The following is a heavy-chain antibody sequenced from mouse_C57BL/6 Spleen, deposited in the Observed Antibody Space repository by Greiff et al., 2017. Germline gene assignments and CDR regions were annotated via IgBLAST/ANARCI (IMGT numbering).Heavy chain of an antibody. CDR2: FYPGSGSI. Sequence: QVQLKESGAELVKPGASVKLSCKASGYTFTEYTIHWVKQRSGQGLEWIGWFYPGSGSIKYNEKFKDKATLTADKSSSTVYMELSRMTSEDSAVYFCERHEDPDGYYVGAMDYWGQGTSVTVSS. D-gene: IGHD2-3*01. J-gene: IGHJ4*01. V-gene: IGHV1-62-2*01. CDR3: ERHEDPDGYYVGAMDY. CDR1: GYTFTEYT.